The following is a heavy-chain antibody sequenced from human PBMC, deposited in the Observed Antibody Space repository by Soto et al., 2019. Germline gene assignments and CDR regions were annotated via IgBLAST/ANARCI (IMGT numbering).Heavy chain of an antibody. CDR3: ARGINGGPFDY. CDR1: CGSISSGGYY. V-gene: IGHV4-31*03. Sequence: SETLSLTCTVSCGSISSGGYYWSWIRQHPGKGLEWIGYIYYSGSTYYNPSLKSRVTISVDTSKNQFSLKLSSVTAADTAVYYCARGINGGPFDYWGQGTLVTVSS. D-gene: IGHD4-17*01. J-gene: IGHJ4*02. CDR2: IYYSGST.